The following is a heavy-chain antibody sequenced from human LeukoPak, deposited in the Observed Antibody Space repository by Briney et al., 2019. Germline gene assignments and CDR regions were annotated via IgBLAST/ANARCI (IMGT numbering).Heavy chain of an antibody. V-gene: IGHV3-74*01. D-gene: IGHD6-19*01. CDR2: INSDGSST. Sequence: GGSLRLSCAASGFTFSSYWMHWVRHAPGKGLVWVSRINSDGSSTSYADSVKGRFIISRDNAKNTLYLQMNSLRAEDTAVYYCARDQEQWLVSPRYYYYGMDVWGQGTTVTVSS. CDR1: GFTFSSYW. J-gene: IGHJ6*02. CDR3: ARDQEQWLVSPRYYYYGMDV.